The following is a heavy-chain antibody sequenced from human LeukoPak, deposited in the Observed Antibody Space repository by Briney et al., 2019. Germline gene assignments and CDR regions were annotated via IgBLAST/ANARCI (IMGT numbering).Heavy chain of an antibody. CDR1: GFTFSSYS. V-gene: IGHV3-21*01. CDR3: ARGGLRVPYDYYYMAV. Sequence: GGSLRLSCAASGFTFSSYSMNWVREAPGKGLERVSSISSSSSYIYYADSVKGRFTISRANAKNSLYLQIYRRTAEDAAGYSCARGGLRVPYDYYYMAVWGKGTTVTVSS. J-gene: IGHJ6*03. CDR2: ISSSSSYI. D-gene: IGHD3-10*01.